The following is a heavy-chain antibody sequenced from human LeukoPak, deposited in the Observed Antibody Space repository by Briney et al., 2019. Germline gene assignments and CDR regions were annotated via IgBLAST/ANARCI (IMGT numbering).Heavy chain of an antibody. CDR1: GFTFSSYA. J-gene: IGHJ4*02. D-gene: IGHD3-10*01. CDR3: ARDHGSGSYYRYYFDY. Sequence: GGSLRLSCAASGFTFSSYAMHWVRQAPGKGLEWVAVISYDGSNKYCADSVKGRFTISRDNSKNTLYLQMNSLRAEDTAVYYCARDHGSGSYYRYYFDYWGQGTLVTVSS. CDR2: ISYDGSNK. V-gene: IGHV3-30*04.